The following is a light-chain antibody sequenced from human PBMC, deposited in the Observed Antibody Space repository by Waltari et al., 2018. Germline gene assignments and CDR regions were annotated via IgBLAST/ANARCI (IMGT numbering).Light chain of an antibody. Sequence: DIVMTQSPDSLAVSLGERATINCKSSQNVLFTSNDKNYLAWYQKKAGQPPKLLIYWAATRRAGVPDRVSGSGSGTDFTLTISSLQAEDVAVYYCQQYYNPPLTFGGGTKVEIK. V-gene: IGKV4-1*01. CDR2: WAA. J-gene: IGKJ4*01. CDR1: QNVLFTSNDKNY. CDR3: QQYYNPPLT.